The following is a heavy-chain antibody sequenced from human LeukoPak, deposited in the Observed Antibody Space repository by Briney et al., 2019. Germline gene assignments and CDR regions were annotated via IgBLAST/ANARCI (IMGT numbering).Heavy chain of an antibody. CDR2: IYYSGST. CDR3: ARTGGNPYYFDY. J-gene: IGHJ4*02. CDR1: GGSISSGDYY. V-gene: IGHV4-30-4*01. D-gene: IGHD4-23*01. Sequence: PSETLSLTCTVSGGSISSGDYYWSWIRQPPGKGLEWIGYIYYSGSTYYNPSLKSRVTISVDTSKNQFSLKLSSVTAADTAVYYCARTGGNPYYFDYWGQGTLVTVSS.